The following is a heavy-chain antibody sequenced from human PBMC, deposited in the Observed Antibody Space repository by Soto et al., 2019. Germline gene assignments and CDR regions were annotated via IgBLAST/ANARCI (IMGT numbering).Heavy chain of an antibody. J-gene: IGHJ6*02. Sequence: QVQLVQSGAEVRKPGSSVKVSCRASGGTFSDFTVTWVRQAPGQGLEWMGGIIPILEATKYAQTFQDRVTFTADESTSTVFMELSSLRSEDKAVYFCATSYCGNECQPNRAFYYFGWDVWGQGTTVTVSS. CDR2: IIPILEAT. V-gene: IGHV1-69*01. CDR1: GGTFSDFT. D-gene: IGHD2-21*01. CDR3: ATSYCGNECQPNRAFYYFGWDV.